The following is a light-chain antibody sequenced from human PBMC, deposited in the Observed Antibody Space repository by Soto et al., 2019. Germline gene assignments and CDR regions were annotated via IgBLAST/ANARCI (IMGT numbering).Light chain of an antibody. CDR1: QSVSSY. J-gene: IGKJ1*01. CDR2: GAS. CDR3: QQYAGSPWP. V-gene: IGKV3-20*01. Sequence: EVVLTQSPGTLSLSPGERATLSCRASQSVSSYLAWYQQKPGQAPRPLIYGASSRATGTPDRFSGSGSGTDFSLTISRLEPEDFAVYYCQQYAGSPWPFGQGTKLDIK.